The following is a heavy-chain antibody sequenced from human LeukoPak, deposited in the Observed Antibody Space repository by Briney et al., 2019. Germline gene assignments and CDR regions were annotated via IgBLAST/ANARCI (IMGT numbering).Heavy chain of an antibody. V-gene: IGHV3-33*08. CDR3: ARDSSDGSGSYFDY. D-gene: IGHD3-10*01. Sequence: GGSLRLSCAASGFTFSSYGMHWVRQAPGRGLEWVAVIWYDGSNKYYADSVKGRFTISRDNSKNTLYLQMNSLRAEDTAVYYCARDSSDGSGSYFDYWGQGTLVTVSS. CDR1: GFTFSSYG. J-gene: IGHJ4*02. CDR2: IWYDGSNK.